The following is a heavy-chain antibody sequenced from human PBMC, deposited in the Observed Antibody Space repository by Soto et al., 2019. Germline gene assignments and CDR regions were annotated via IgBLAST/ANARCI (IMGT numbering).Heavy chain of an antibody. CDR2: IYYSGST. V-gene: IGHV4-39*01. Sequence: SETLSLTCTVSGGSISSSSYYWGWIRQPPGKGLEWIGSIYYSGSTYYNPSLKSRVTISVDTSKNQFSLKLSSVTAADTAVYYCARVPVVAAYDYELYWGQGTLVTVS. D-gene: IGHD2-15*01. CDR1: GGSISSSSYY. CDR3: ARVPVVAAYDYELY. J-gene: IGHJ4*02.